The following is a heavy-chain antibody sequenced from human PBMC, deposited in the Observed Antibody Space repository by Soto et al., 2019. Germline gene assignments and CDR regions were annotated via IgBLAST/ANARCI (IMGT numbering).Heavy chain of an antibody. Sequence: AAVKVSCKASGYTFSSYGIAWVRQAPGQGLEWMGWISAFNGNTDYAQKLQGRVTMTTDTSTSTAYMELRSLRSDDTAVYYCARGVGASYYFDYWGQGTLVTVSS. CDR2: ISAFNGNT. V-gene: IGHV1-18*01. CDR3: ARGVGASYYFDY. CDR1: GYTFSSYG. J-gene: IGHJ4*02. D-gene: IGHD1-26*01.